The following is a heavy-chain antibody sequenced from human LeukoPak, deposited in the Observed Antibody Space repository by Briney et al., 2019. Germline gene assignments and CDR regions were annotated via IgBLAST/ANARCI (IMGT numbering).Heavy chain of an antibody. CDR3: ARASLDVDTAMVYYYYDMDV. J-gene: IGHJ6*02. CDR1: GYTFTSYD. D-gene: IGHD5-18*01. Sequence: ASVKVSCKASGYTFTSYDINWVRQATGQGLEWMGWMNPNSGNTGYAQKFQGRVTMTRNTSISTAYMELSSLRSEDTAVYYCARASLDVDTAMVYYYYDMDVWGQGTTVTVSS. V-gene: IGHV1-8*01. CDR2: MNPNSGNT.